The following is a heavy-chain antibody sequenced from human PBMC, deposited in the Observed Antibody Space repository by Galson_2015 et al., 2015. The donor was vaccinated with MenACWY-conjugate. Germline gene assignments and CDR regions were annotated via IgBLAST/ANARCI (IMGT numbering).Heavy chain of an antibody. CDR3: ARGGTSWARDISDF. V-gene: IGHV1-18*01. CDR2: ISALNGYT. Sequence: SVKVSCKASGGIFSTYGITWVRQAPGQGLEWMGWISALNGYTKSAQNLQDRFTMTTEAATNTAYMELTSLRSDDTAIYYCARGGTSWARDISDFWGQGTLVTVSS. CDR1: GGIFSTYG. J-gene: IGHJ4*02. D-gene: IGHD2-2*01.